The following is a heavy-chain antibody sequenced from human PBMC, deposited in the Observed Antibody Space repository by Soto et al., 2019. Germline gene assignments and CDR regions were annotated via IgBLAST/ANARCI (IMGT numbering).Heavy chain of an antibody. CDR3: AKGLGFGYYYGMDV. CDR1: GFTFSSYG. J-gene: IGHJ6*02. D-gene: IGHD3-10*01. Sequence: QVQLVESGGGVDQPGRSLRLSCAASGFTFSSYGMHWVRQAPGKGLEWVAVISYDGSNKYYADSVKGRFTISRDNSKNTLYLQMNSLRAEDTAVYYCAKGLGFGYYYGMDVWGQGTTVTVSS. V-gene: IGHV3-30*18. CDR2: ISYDGSNK.